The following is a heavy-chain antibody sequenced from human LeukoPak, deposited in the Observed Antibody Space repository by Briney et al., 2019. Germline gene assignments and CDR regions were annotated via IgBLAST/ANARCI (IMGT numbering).Heavy chain of an antibody. D-gene: IGHD3-10*01. CDR2: ISYDGSNK. Sequence: PGGSLRLSCAASGFTVSSNYMSWVRQAPGKGLEWVAVISYDGSNKYYADSVKGRFTISRDNSKNTLYLQMNSLRAEDTAVYYCAKVRSRLLWFGEYLDYWGQGTLVTVSS. V-gene: IGHV3-30*18. CDR3: AKVRSRLLWFGEYLDY. CDR1: GFTVSSNY. J-gene: IGHJ4*02.